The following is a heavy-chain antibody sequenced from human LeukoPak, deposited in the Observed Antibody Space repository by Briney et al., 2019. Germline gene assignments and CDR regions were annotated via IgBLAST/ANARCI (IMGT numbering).Heavy chain of an antibody. V-gene: IGHV3-33*08. CDR3: AREQQWLEPHYFDY. CDR1: GFTFSSYS. Sequence: GGSLRLSCAASGFTFSSYSMNWVRQAPGKGLEWVAVIWYDGSNKYYADSVKGRFTISRDNSKNTLYLQMNSLRAEDTAVYYCAREQQWLEPHYFDYWGQGTLVTVSS. J-gene: IGHJ4*02. CDR2: IWYDGSNK. D-gene: IGHD6-19*01.